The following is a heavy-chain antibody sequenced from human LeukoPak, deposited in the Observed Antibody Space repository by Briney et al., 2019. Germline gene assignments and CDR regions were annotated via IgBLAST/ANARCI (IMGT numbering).Heavy chain of an antibody. CDR1: GFTFDDYT. J-gene: IGHJ3*02. Sequence: GGSLRLSCVASGFTFDDYTMHWVRQAPGKGLEWVAVISYDGSNKYYADSVKGRFTISRDNSKNTLYLQMNSLRAEDTAVYYCLIDPDGYNKDDLLSDAFDIWGQGTMVTVSS. V-gene: IGHV3-30*03. D-gene: IGHD5-24*01. CDR2: ISYDGSNK. CDR3: LIDPDGYNKDDLLSDAFDI.